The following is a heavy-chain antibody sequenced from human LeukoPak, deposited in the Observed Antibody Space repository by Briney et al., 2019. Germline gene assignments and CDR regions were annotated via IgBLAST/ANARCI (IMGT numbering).Heavy chain of an antibody. Sequence: GGSLRLSCAASGFTFSSYGMHWVRQAPGKGLEWVAVISYDGSNKYYADSVKGRFTISRDNSKNTLYLQMNSLRAEDTAVYYCAKVHYYGSGSPDAFDIWGQGTMVTVSS. J-gene: IGHJ3*02. CDR3: AKVHYYGSGSPDAFDI. CDR1: GFTFSSYG. V-gene: IGHV3-30*18. D-gene: IGHD3-10*01. CDR2: ISYDGSNK.